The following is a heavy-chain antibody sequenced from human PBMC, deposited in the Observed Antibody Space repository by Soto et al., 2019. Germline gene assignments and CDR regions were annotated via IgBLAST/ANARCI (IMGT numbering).Heavy chain of an antibody. CDR2: FDPEDGET. J-gene: IGHJ6*02. Sequence: GASVKVSCKVSGYTLTELSMHWVRQAPGKRLNWMGGFDPEDGETIYAQKFQGRVTMTEDESTTTAYMELSGLRSEDTAVYYCARDKDRLQLGGNYYYIMDVWGQGTTVTVSS. CDR1: GYTLTELS. V-gene: IGHV1-24*01. CDR3: ARDKDRLQLGGNYYYIMDV. D-gene: IGHD4-4*01.